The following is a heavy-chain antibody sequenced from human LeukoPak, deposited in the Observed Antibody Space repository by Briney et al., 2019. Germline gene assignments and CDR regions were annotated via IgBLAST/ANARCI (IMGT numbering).Heavy chain of an antibody. CDR2: ISASGNT. CDR1: DASNRNYY. Sequence: SETLSLTCTVSDASNRNYYWRWTRQPAGKGLEWIGRISASGNTNYNPSLKSRVTMSVDTSMNLFALKLSSVTAADTAVYYCARQGVATAIDYWGQGTLVTVSS. CDR3: ARQGVATAIDY. J-gene: IGHJ4*02. V-gene: IGHV4-4*07. D-gene: IGHD2-21*02.